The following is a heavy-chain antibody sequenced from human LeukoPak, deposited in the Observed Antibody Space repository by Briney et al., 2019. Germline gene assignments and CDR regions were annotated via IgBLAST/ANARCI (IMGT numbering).Heavy chain of an antibody. CDR1: GFTFCRFA. CDR3: AKAVQLWSHFDY. CDR2: ISGSGGST. V-gene: IGHV3-23*01. J-gene: IGHJ4*02. Sequence: GSLRPFCAGSGFTFCRFAMGWVRQAPGKGVELVSAISGSGGSTYYADSVKGRFTISRDNSKNTLYLQMNSLRAEDTAVYYCAKAVQLWSHFDYWGQGTLVTVSS. D-gene: IGHD5-18*01.